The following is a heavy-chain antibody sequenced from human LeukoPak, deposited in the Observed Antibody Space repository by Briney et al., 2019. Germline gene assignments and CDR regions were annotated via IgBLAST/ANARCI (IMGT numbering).Heavy chain of an antibody. V-gene: IGHV4-4*07. J-gene: IGHJ3*02. CDR3: AREHALEHIVVVTEITAFDI. Sequence: PSETLSLTCTVSGGSISSYYWSWIRQPAGKGLEWIGRIYTSGSTNYNPSLKSRVTMSVDTSKNQFSLNLTSVTAADTAVYYCAREHALEHIVVVTEITAFDIWGQGTMVTVSS. CDR2: IYTSGST. CDR1: GGSISSYY. D-gene: IGHD2-21*02.